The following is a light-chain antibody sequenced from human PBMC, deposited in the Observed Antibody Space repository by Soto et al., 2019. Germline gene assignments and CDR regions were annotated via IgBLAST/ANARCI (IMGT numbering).Light chain of an antibody. J-gene: IGKJ1*01. Sequence: DTQMTQSPSTLSASVRDRVTITCRASQSISNRLAWYQQKPGKAPKLLIYDASTLESGVPSRFSGSGSGTEFTLTISSLQPDDFATFYCQQYSSASWTFGLGTKVEI. CDR1: QSISNR. CDR2: DAS. V-gene: IGKV1-5*01. CDR3: QQYSSASWT.